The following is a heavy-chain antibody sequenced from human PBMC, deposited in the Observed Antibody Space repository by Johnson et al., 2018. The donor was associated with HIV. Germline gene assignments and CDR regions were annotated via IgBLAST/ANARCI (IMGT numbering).Heavy chain of an antibody. D-gene: IGHD1-26*01. J-gene: IGHJ3*02. V-gene: IGHV3-20*04. CDR3: ARAYMSSGSYYDAFDI. CDR1: GFTFDDYG. CDR2: INWNGDST. Sequence: VLLVESGGGLVQPGGSLRLSCAASGFTFDDYGMNWVRQAPGKGLEWVSGINWNGDSTGYADSVKGRFTISRDNAKNSLYLQMNSLRAEDTALYYCARAYMSSGSYYDAFDIWGQGTMVIVSS.